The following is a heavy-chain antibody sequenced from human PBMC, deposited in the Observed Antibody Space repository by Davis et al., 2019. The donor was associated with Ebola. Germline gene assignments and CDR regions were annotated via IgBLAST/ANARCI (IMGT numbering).Heavy chain of an antibody. D-gene: IGHD2-8*01. CDR2: ISAYNGHT. CDR3: ARDRAYCTHGACFTRYHDYGLDV. J-gene: IGHJ6*04. V-gene: IGHV1-18*04. CDR1: GYTFTSYV. Sequence: ASVKVSCKASGYTFTSYVISWVRQAPGQGLEWMGWISAYNGHTNYAQNLQGRLTMTTATSTATAYMELRGLTSDDTAVYYCARDRAYCTHGACFTRYHDYGLDVWGKGTTVTVSS.